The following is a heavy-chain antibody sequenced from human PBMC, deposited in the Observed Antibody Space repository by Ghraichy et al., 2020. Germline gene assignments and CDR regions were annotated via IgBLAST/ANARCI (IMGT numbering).Heavy chain of an antibody. CDR2: IYHSGST. CDR1: GYSISSGYY. CDR3: ARVVAAAGTNYYYYMDV. D-gene: IGHD6-13*01. J-gene: IGHJ6*03. V-gene: IGHV4-38-2*02. Sequence: SETLSLTCTVSGYSISSGYYWGWIRQPPGKGLEWIGSIYHSGSTYHNPSLKSRVTISVDTSKNQFSLKLSSVTAADTAVYYCARVVAAAGTNYYYYMDVWGKGTTVTVSS.